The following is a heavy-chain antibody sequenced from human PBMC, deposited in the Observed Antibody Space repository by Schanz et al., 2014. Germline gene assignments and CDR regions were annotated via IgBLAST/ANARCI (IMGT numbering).Heavy chain of an antibody. CDR3: ARDPYSASYFPSPPLYGLDV. D-gene: IGHD1-26*01. CDR1: GYSFTSYY. Sequence: QVQLVQSGAEVKKPGASVKVSCMAFGYSFTSYYIHWVRQAPGQGLEWMATINPSGGSTSFAQKFQGRVPMTRATSTSTVNMELTSLRSEDTAVYYCARDPYSASYFPSPPLYGLDVWGQGTTVTVSS. V-gene: IGHV1-46*01. J-gene: IGHJ6*02. CDR2: INPSGGST.